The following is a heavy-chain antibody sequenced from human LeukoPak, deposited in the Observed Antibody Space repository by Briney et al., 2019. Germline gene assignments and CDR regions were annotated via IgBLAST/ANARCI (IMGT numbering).Heavy chain of an antibody. CDR3: ARDVAGSGSL. D-gene: IGHD3-10*01. J-gene: IGHJ4*02. V-gene: IGHV3-74*01. Sequence: PGGSLRLSCAASGFTFSSYWMHWVRQVPGKGLVWVARINEHGSITDYADSVRDRFTVSRDNAWNTLYLQMNSLRAEDTVVYYCARDVAGSGSLWGQGTLITVSS. CDR1: GFTFSSYW. CDR2: INEHGSIT.